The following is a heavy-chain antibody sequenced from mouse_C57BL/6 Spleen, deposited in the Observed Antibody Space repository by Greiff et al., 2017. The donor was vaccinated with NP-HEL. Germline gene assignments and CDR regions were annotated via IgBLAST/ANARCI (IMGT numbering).Heavy chain of an antibody. CDR1: GFNIKDYY. Sequence: EVQLQQSGAELVRPGASVKLSCTASGFNIKDYYMHWVKQRPEQGLEWIGRIDPEDGDTEYAPKFQGKATMTADTSSNTAYLQLSSLTSEDTAVYYCTTYDGYYVGWFAYWGHRTLVTVSA. CDR3: TTYDGYYVGWFAY. CDR2: IDPEDGDT. J-gene: IGHJ3*01. D-gene: IGHD2-3*01. V-gene: IGHV14-1*01.